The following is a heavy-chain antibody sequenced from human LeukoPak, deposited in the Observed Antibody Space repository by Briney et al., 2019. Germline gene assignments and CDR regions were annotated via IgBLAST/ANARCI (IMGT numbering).Heavy chain of an antibody. CDR3: ATANPRAYYYDSSGTYFDY. CDR2: FDPEGGET. J-gene: IGHJ4*02. CDR1: GYTLTELS. V-gene: IGHV1-24*01. Sequence: ASVKVSCKVSGYTLTELSMHWVRQAPGKGLEWMGGFDPEGGETIYAQKFQGRVTMTEDTSTDTAYMELSSLRSEDTAVYYCATANPRAYYYDSSGTYFDYWGQGTLVTVSS. D-gene: IGHD3-22*01.